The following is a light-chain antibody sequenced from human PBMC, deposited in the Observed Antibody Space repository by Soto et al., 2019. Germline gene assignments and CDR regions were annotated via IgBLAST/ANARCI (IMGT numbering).Light chain of an antibody. CDR3: QQRHNRPFS. J-gene: IGKJ5*01. Sequence: EIVLTQSPATLSLSPGARATLSCSASETIRGLLAWYQQRPGQPPRLLIYDTSNRATGIPARFSGSGSGTDFTLTISGLGPADVEVYNCQQRHNRPFSFGQGTRLEIK. CDR2: DTS. V-gene: IGKV3-11*01. CDR1: ETIRGL.